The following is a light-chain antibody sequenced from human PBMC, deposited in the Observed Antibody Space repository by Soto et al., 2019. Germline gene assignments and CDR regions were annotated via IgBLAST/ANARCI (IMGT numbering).Light chain of an antibody. J-gene: IGLJ1*01. V-gene: IGLV2-14*01. CDR3: SSFTSSSTYV. CDR2: EVI. CDR1: SSDVGGYTY. Sequence: QSALTQPASVSGSPGQSITISCAGTSSDVGGYTYVSWYQQHPAKAPKLIIFEVIKRPSGVSNRFSGSKSGNTASLTISGLQAEDAADYYCSSFTSSSTYVFGTGTQLTVL.